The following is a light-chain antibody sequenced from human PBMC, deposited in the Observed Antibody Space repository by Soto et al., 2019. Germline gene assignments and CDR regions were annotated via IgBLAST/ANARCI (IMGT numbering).Light chain of an antibody. CDR2: GAS. Sequence: TQSPCTLPLSPGESATLLCRASQFIHSRDLAWYQQNPGQAPRLLMYGASSRATGIPDRFSGSGSGTDFTLTITPLEPDDFVVYFCQQYDSSPITFGQGTRLEIK. CDR3: QQYDSSPIT. V-gene: IGKV3-20*01. CDR1: QFIHSRD. J-gene: IGKJ5*01.